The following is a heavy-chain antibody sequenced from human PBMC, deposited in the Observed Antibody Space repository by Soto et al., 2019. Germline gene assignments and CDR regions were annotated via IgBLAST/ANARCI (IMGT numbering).Heavy chain of an antibody. CDR2: IYYTGNT. CDR3: ARIHRDCSGGRCYVFDN. D-gene: IGHD2-15*01. CDR1: GDSISGYY. Sequence: PSETLYLTCTVSGDSISGYYWSWVRQSPGKGLECIGYIYYTGNTDYNPSLKSRVTISIDTPKNQFSLRLSSVTSADTAVYYCARIHRDCSGGRCYVFDNWGQGTLVTVSS. J-gene: IGHJ4*02. V-gene: IGHV4-59*01.